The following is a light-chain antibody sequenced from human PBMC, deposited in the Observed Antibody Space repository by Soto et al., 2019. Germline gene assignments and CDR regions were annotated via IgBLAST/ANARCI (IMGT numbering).Light chain of an antibody. J-gene: IGLJ3*02. CDR1: SSNIGSNT. CDR2: SND. V-gene: IGLV1-44*01. Sequence: QSVLTQAPSASGTPGQRVTISCSGSSSNIGSNTVNWYQQLPGTAPKVLIYSNDQRPSEVPDRFSGSKSGTSASLAIGGLQSEDDADYYCAVWDDSMNGWVFGGGTKLTVL. CDR3: AVWDDSMNGWV.